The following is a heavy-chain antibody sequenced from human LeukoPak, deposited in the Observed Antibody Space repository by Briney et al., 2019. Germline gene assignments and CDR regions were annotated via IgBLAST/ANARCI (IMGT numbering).Heavy chain of an antibody. V-gene: IGHV4-34*01. J-gene: IGHJ5*02. D-gene: IGHD6-19*01. Sequence: SETLSLTCAVSGGSFSGYYWSWIRQPPGKGLEWIGEINHSGSTNYNPSLKSRVTISVDTSKNQFSLKLSSVTAADTDVYYCARGEPSSGWYFPYNWFDPWGQGTLVTVSS. CDR1: GGSFSGYY. CDR3: ARGEPSSGWYFPYNWFDP. CDR2: INHSGST.